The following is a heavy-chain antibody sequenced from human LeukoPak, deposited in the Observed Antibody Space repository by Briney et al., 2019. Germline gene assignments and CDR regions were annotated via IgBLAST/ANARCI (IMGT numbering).Heavy chain of an antibody. D-gene: IGHD3-22*01. V-gene: IGHV4-4*02. Sequence: PSETLSLTCTVSGDSINSLYLWSWVRQPPGKGLEWIGEMDLSGTTHSNPSVKSRVTISIDKSKNQFFLNLSSVTAADTAVYYCAGLVGRYSSGLYYYYFDYWGQGTLVTVSS. CDR2: MDLSGTT. CDR3: AGLVGRYSSGLYYYYFDY. CDR1: GDSINSLYL. J-gene: IGHJ4*02.